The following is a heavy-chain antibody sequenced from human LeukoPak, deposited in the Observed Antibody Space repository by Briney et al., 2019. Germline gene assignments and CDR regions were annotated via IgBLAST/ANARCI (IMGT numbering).Heavy chain of an antibody. D-gene: IGHD5-12*01. CDR3: ARAPVEMATIYFDY. V-gene: IGHV4-59*01. CDR1: GGSISSYY. J-gene: IGHJ4*02. CDR2: IYYSGST. Sequence: SETLSLTCTVSGGSISSYYWSWIRQPPGKGLEWIGYIYYSGSTNYNPSLKSRVTISVDTSKNQFSLKLSSVTAADTAVYYCARAPVEMATIYFDYWGQGTLVTVSS.